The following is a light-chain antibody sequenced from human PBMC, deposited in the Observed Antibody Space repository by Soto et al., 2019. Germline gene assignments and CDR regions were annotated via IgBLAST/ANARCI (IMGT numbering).Light chain of an antibody. Sequence: EIVMTQSPASLSVSPGESVTLSCRASQSLGSNLAWYQQNPGQAPRLLIYGAYTRATGIPARFSGSVSGTEFTLTISSLQSEDFAVYYCQQYNNWPFTFGQGTRLEIK. J-gene: IGKJ5*01. CDR2: GAY. CDR1: QSLGSN. CDR3: QQYNNWPFT. V-gene: IGKV3-15*01.